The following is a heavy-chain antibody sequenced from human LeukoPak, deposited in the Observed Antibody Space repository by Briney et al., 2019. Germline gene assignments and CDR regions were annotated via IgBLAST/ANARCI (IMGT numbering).Heavy chain of an antibody. V-gene: IGHV3-7*04. Sequence: GGSLRLSCAASGFAFRSYWMSWVRQAPGKGLEWVANINQDGSGNYYVDSVKGRFTISRDNAKNSLYLQMNSLRAEDTAVYYCARDPRRLAAAGDFDYWGQGTPVTVSS. CDR3: ARDPRRLAAAGDFDY. D-gene: IGHD6-13*01. CDR1: GFAFRSYW. J-gene: IGHJ4*02. CDR2: INQDGSGN.